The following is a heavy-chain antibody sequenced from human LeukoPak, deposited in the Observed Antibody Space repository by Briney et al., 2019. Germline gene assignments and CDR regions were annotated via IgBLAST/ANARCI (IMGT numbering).Heavy chain of an antibody. D-gene: IGHD2-15*01. CDR3: ARGYCSGGSCYPDYYFDY. J-gene: IGHJ4*02. CDR1: GGSISSSNW. Sequence: PSGTLSLTCAVSGGSISSSNWWSWVRQPPGKGLEWIGEIYHSGSTNYNPSLKSRVTISVDKPKNQFSLKLSSVTAADTAVYYCARGYCSGGSCYPDYYFDYWGQGTLVTVSS. V-gene: IGHV4-4*02. CDR2: IYHSGST.